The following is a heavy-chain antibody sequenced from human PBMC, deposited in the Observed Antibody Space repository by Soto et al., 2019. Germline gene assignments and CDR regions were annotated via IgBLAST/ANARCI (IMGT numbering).Heavy chain of an antibody. CDR3: AKEASIAVAGTGYFDY. CDR2: IPYDGSNK. J-gene: IGHJ4*02. D-gene: IGHD6-19*01. CDR1: GFTFSSYG. Sequence: QPGGSLRLSCAASGFTFSSYGMHWVRQAPGKGLEWVAVIPYDGSNKYYADSVKGRFTISRDNSKNTLYLQMNSLRAEDTAVYYCAKEASIAVAGTGYFDYWGQGTLVTVSS. V-gene: IGHV3-30*18.